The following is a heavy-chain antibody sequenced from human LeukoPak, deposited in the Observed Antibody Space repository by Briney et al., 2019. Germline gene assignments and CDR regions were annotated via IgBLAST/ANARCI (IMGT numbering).Heavy chain of an antibody. V-gene: IGHV4-39*07. J-gene: IGHJ4*02. CDR2: IHYSGST. CDR1: GGSISSY. CDR3: ARGDLAARPHPEDYFDY. Sequence: SETLSLTCTVSGGSISSYWGWIRQPPGKGLEWIGTIHYSGSTYYNPSLKSRVTISLHRSKNQFSLKQSSVTAAETAVYYCARGDLAARPHPEDYFDYWGQGTLVTVSS. D-gene: IGHD6-6*01.